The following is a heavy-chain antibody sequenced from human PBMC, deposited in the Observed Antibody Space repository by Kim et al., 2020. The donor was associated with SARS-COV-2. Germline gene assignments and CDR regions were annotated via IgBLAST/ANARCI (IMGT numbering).Heavy chain of an antibody. CDR3: ARGPVAGSTFIGVGGKDV. Sequence: SETLSLTCAVYGGSFSNYYWSWSRQPPGKGLEWIGEINHSGSTNYNPSLKRRVTISVDTSKNQFSLTLSSVTAADTTVSYCARGPVAGSTFIGVGGKDV. V-gene: IGHV4-34*01. D-gene: IGHD3-10*01. CDR1: GGSFSNYY. J-gene: IGHJ6*01. CDR2: INHSGST.